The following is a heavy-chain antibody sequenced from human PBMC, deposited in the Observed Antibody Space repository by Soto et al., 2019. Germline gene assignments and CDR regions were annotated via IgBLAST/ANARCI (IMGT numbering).Heavy chain of an antibody. CDR3: AKDIRFGPSNSDFWSGYLDY. CDR1: GFTFSSYA. CDR2: ISGTGGST. Sequence: PGGSLRLSCAASGFTFSSYAMNWVRQAPGKGLEWVSDISGTGGSTYYTDSVKGRFTISRDNSKNTLFLQMNSLRAEDTAVYYCAKDIRFGPSNSDFWSGYLDYWGQGTLVTVSS. D-gene: IGHD3-3*01. V-gene: IGHV3-23*01. J-gene: IGHJ4*02.